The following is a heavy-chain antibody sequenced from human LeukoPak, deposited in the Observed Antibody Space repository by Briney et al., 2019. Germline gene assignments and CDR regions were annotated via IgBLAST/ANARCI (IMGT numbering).Heavy chain of an antibody. CDR3: ARRYYYDSSGSYSAWFFDY. J-gene: IGHJ4*02. CDR2: IYSGGST. V-gene: IGHV3-66*04. Sequence: PGGSLRLSCAASGFTVSSNYMNWVRQAPGKGLEWVSVIYSGGSTYYADSVKGRFTISRDNSENTVYLQMNSLRAEDTAVYYCARRYYYDSSGSYSAWFFDYWGQGTLVTVSS. D-gene: IGHD3-22*01. CDR1: GFTVSSNY.